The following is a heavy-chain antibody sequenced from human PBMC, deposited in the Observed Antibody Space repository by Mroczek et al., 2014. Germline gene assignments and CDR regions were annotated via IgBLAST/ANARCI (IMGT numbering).Heavy chain of an antibody. CDR1: GGSISSYY. CDR3: ARMRAGSSWYPYYFDY. D-gene: IGHD6-13*01. CDR2: IYYSGST. V-gene: IGHV4-59*01. Sequence: QVQLQQWGPGLVKPSETLSLTCTVSGGSISSYYWSWIRQPPGKGLEWIGYIYYSGSTNYNPSLKSRVTISVDTSKNQFSLKLSSVTAADTAVYYCARMRAGSSWYPYYFDYWGQGTLVTVSS. J-gene: IGHJ4*02.